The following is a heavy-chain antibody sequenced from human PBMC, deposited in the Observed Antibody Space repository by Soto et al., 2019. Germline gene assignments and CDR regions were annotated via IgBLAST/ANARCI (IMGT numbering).Heavy chain of an antibody. Sequence: QVQLVESGGGVSQPGGSLRLSCAASGFTLSTFGMHWFRRAPGKGLEWVAVISYDGSNKYYADSVKGRFTISRDNSKNTLYLQMNSLRAEDTAVYYCAKRSDRITGNHDYWGQGTLVTVSS. J-gene: IGHJ4*02. V-gene: IGHV3-30*18. CDR3: AKRSDRITGNHDY. CDR2: ISYDGSNK. CDR1: GFTLSTFG. D-gene: IGHD1-20*01.